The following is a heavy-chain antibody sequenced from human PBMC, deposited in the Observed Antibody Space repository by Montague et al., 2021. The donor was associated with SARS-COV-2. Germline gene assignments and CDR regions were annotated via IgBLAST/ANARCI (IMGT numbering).Heavy chain of an antibody. J-gene: IGHJ4*02. CDR1: GWSFSNSY. D-gene: IGHD3-22*01. V-gene: IGHV4-34*01. Sequence: SETLSLTCAVYGWSFSNSYWSWIRQPTGKGLEWIGEINHRRTSKYNPSLKTRVSISLHTSKNQFSLYLSSVTAADTAVYYCARGRQHFNMIVVVMTGGEYYFHXWGQGTLVTVSS. CDR3: ARGRQHFNMIVVVMTGGEYYFHX. CDR2: INHRRTS.